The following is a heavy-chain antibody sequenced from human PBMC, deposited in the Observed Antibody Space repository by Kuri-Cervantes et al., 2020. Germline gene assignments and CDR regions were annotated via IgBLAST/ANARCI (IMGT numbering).Heavy chain of an antibody. CDR3: ARGAYGGRGPGDFFDY. Sequence: GRSLTLSCAASRFTFSNAWMSWVRQAPGKGLEWVGRIKSKTDGGTTDYAAPVKGRFTISRDDSKNTLYLQMNSLKSEDTAVYFCARGAYGGRGPGDFFDYWGQGTLVTVSS. CDR1: RFTFSNAW. J-gene: IGHJ4*02. D-gene: IGHD4-23*01. CDR2: IKSKTDGGTT. V-gene: IGHV3-15*01.